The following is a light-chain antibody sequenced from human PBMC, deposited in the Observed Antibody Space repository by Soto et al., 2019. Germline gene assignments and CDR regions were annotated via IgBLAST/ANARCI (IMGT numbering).Light chain of an antibody. Sequence: EIVMTQSPCTLSALPGQSATLPCRASQSVGTKLAWYQQKPGQSPRLLIYGASTRATGIPVRFSGSGSGTEFTLTISSQQSDDFAVYYWQQYNNRSPIPFGQRTRLE. CDR2: GAS. CDR3: QQYNNRSPIP. J-gene: IGKJ5*01. V-gene: IGKV3-15*01. CDR1: QSVGTK.